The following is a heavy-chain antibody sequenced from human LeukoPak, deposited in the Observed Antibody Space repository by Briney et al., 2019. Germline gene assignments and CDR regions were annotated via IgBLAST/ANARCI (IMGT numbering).Heavy chain of an antibody. J-gene: IGHJ4*02. V-gene: IGHV1-46*01. D-gene: IGHD4-17*01. CDR2: INPSGGST. CDR1: GYTFTSYY. Sequence: ASVKVSCKASGYTFTSYYMHWVRQAPGQGLEWMGIINPSGGSTSYAQKFQGRVTMTRDMSTSTVYMELSSLRSEDTAVYYCARVFGDYGGFDHWGQGTLVTVSS. CDR3: ARVFGDYGGFDH.